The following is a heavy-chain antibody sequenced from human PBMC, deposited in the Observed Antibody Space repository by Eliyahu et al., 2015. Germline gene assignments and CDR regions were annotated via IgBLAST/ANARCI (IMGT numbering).Heavy chain of an antibody. CDR1: GFTFXXYX. CDR2: ISSSSSTI. V-gene: IGHV3-48*02. Sequence: EVQLVESGGGLVQPGGSLXLSCAASGFTFXXYXMNWVRQAPGKGLEWVSYISSSSSTIYYADSVKGRFTISRDNAKNSLYLQMNSLRDEDTAVYYCARGGDIVVVVAATLSFDYWGQGTLVTVSS. CDR3: ARGGDIVVVVAATLSFDY. D-gene: IGHD2-15*01. J-gene: IGHJ4*02.